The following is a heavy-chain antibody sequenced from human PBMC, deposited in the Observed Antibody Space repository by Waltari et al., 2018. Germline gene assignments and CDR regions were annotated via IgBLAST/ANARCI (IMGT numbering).Heavy chain of an antibody. D-gene: IGHD6-6*01. CDR1: GASISSASYY. Sequence: QVQLQQSGPGLVKPSQTLTLTCKVSGASISSASYYRNWIRPSAGRGREWIGRIYPSGTTNYHPSLKSRVTISVDTSKNQFSLKLSSVTAADTAVYYCARGPYSSSGLLFYYYYYMDVWGKGTTVTVSS. CDR2: IYPSGTT. J-gene: IGHJ6*03. CDR3: ARGPYSSSGLLFYYYYYMDV. V-gene: IGHV4-61*02.